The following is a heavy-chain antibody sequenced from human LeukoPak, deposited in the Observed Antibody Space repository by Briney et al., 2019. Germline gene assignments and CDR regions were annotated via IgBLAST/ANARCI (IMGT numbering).Heavy chain of an antibody. CDR1: GYTLTELS. CDR2: FDPEDGET. Sequence: ASVKVSCKVSGYTLTELSMHWVRQAPGKGLEWMGGFDPEDGETIYAQKFQGRVTMTGDTSTDTAYMELSSLRSEDTAVYYCATIDYGDYSFDYWGQGTLVTVSS. D-gene: IGHD4-17*01. CDR3: ATIDYGDYSFDY. J-gene: IGHJ4*02. V-gene: IGHV1-24*01.